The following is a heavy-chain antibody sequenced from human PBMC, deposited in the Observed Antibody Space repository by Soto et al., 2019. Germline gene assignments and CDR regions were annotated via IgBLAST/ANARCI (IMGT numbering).Heavy chain of an antibody. J-gene: IGHJ4*02. Sequence: AHQATGQGLEWMGWISAYNGNTNYAQKLQGRVTMTTDTSASTAYMELSSLRSEDTAVYYCARSIVVVTALDFWGQGTLVTVSS. CDR3: ARSIVVVTALDF. V-gene: IGHV1-18*01. CDR2: ISAYNGNT. D-gene: IGHD2-21*02.